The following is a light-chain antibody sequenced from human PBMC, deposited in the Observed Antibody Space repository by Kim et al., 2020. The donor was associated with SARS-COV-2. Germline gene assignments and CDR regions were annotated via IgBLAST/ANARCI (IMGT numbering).Light chain of an antibody. CDR2: GKN. J-gene: IGLJ3*02. V-gene: IGLV3-19*01. Sequence: VGPTFRITRHGCSLRSYYACWYQQKPGQAPVLVIYGKNNRPSWIPDRFSGSSSGNAASLTITGAQAEDEADYYCNSRDSSGNHWVFGGGTQLTVL. CDR3: NSRDSSGNHWV. CDR1: SLRSYY.